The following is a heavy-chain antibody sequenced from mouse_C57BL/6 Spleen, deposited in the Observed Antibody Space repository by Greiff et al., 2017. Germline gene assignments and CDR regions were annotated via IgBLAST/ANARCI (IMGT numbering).Heavy chain of an antibody. V-gene: IGHV1-54*01. CDR2: INPGSGGT. Sequence: QVQLQQSGAELVRPGTSVKVSCKASGYAFTNYLIEWVKQRPGQGLEWIGVINPGSGGTNYNEKFKGKATLTADKSSSTAYMQLSSLTSEDSAVYFCARSGDYGFAYWGQGTLVTGSA. CDR3: ARSGDYGFAY. D-gene: IGHD2-4*01. CDR1: GYAFTNYL. J-gene: IGHJ3*01.